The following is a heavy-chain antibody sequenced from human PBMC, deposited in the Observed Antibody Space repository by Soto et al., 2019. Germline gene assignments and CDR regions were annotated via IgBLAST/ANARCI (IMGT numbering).Heavy chain of an antibody. J-gene: IGHJ4*02. V-gene: IGHV3-74*01. Sequence: GGSLRLSCAASGFTLSYYWMHWVRQAPGKGLVWVSRINNDGSSTSYADSVKGRFTISRDNAKNTLYLQMNSLRAEDTAVYYCARAAVAGVVNYWGLGTLVTVS. D-gene: IGHD6-19*01. CDR1: GFTLSYYW. CDR2: INNDGSST. CDR3: ARAAVAGVVNY.